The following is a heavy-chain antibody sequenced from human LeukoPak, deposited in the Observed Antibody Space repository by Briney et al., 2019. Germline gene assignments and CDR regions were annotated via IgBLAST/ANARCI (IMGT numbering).Heavy chain of an antibody. J-gene: IGHJ4*02. CDR2: INAGNGNT. D-gene: IGHD6-13*01. CDR1: GYTFTSFA. V-gene: IGHV1-3*01. CDR3: ARDPTPHSSSWYYFDY. Sequence: GASVKVSCKASGYTFTSFAMHWVRQAPGQRLEWMGWINAGNGNTKYSQKFQGRVTITRDTSASTAYMELSSLRSEDTAVYYCARDPTPHSSSWYYFDYWGQGTLVTVSS.